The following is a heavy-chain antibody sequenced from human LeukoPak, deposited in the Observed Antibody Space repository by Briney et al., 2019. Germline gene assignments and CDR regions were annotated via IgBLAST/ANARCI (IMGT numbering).Heavy chain of an antibody. CDR3: ARGYVAGQHFDS. V-gene: IGHV3-30*04. J-gene: IGHJ4*02. D-gene: IGHD6-19*01. Sequence: GGSLRLSCAASGFTFSSYAMHWVRQAPGKGLEWVAVISYDGSNKYYADSVKGRFTISRDNSKNTLYLQMNSLRAEDTAVYYCARGYVAGQHFDSWGQGTLVTVSS. CDR1: GFTFSSYA. CDR2: ISYDGSNK.